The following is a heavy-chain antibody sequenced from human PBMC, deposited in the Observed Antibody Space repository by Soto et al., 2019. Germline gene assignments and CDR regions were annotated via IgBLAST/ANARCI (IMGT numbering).Heavy chain of an antibody. CDR1: GGSITRGYSF. V-gene: IGHV4-39*01. D-gene: IGHD1-1*01. CDR2: IFYTGST. J-gene: IGHJ5*02. CDR3: ARLTSRRSAASHGGSNFVDP. Sequence: PSETLSLTCGVSGGSITRGYSFWAWFRQPPGKGLEWIGVIFYTGSTYYSSALKPRLTISIDTFSEQCSLKLSSVTAADTAFYYCARLTSRRSAASHGGSNFVDPWGPGILVTVSS.